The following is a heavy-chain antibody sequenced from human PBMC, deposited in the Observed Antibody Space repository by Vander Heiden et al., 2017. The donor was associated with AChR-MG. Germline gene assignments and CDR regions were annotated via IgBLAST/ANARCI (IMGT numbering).Heavy chain of an antibody. CDR2: ISGSGGST. CDR3: AKGEGGSRGSSYFDY. Sequence: EVQLLESGGGLVQPGGSLRLSCPASGFTFRSYAMGWVRKAPGKGLEWVSAISGSGGSTYYADSVKGRFTISRDNSKNTLYLQMNSLRAEDTAVYYCAKGEGGSRGSSYFDYWGQGTLVTVSS. D-gene: IGHD2-15*01. J-gene: IGHJ4*02. V-gene: IGHV3-23*01. CDR1: GFTFRSYA.